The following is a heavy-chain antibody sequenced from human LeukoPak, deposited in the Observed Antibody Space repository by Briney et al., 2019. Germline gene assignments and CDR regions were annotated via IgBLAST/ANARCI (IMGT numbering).Heavy chain of an antibody. CDR2: ISWNSGSI. J-gene: IGHJ6*02. D-gene: IGHD3-3*01. Sequence: GGSLRLSCAASGFTFDDYAMHWVRQAPGKGLEWVSGISWNSGSIGYADSVKGRFTISRDNAKNSLYLQMNSLRAEDTAVYYCARGHSDLRGYYYYGMDVWGQGTTVTVSS. CDR1: GFTFDDYA. V-gene: IGHV3-9*01. CDR3: ARGHSDLRGYYYYGMDV.